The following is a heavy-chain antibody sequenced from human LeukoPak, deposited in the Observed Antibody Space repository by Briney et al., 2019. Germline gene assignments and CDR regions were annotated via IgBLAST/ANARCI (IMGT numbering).Heavy chain of an antibody. CDR2: ISYDGSIK. D-gene: IGHD3-16*02. CDR1: GFTFRNYG. Sequence: HSGGSLRLSCEASGFTFRNYGMHWVRQAPGKGLEWVAFISYDGSIKYYGDFLKGRFSISRDNSKNSLYLQMNSLRAEDTAVYYCAREMGSYYDYVWGSYRPSFDYWGQGTLVTVSS. CDR3: AREMGSYYDYVWGSYRPSFDY. J-gene: IGHJ4*02. V-gene: IGHV3-33*05.